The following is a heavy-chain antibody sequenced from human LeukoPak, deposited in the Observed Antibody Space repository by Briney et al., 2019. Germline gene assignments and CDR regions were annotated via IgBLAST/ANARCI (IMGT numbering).Heavy chain of an antibody. CDR3: AKSFRSTSLDY. V-gene: IGHV3-23*01. CDR2: ISGSGDST. CDR1: GFTFRSYG. J-gene: IGHJ4*02. Sequence: GGSLRLSCAASGFTFRSYGMTWVRQAPGKGLEWVSAISGSGDSTYYADSVKGRFTIPRDNSRNTLYLQMNSLRAGDTAVYYCAKSFRSTSLDYWGQGTLVTVSS. D-gene: IGHD2-2*01.